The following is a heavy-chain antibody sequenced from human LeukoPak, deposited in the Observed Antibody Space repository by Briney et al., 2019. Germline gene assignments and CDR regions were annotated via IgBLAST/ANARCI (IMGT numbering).Heavy chain of an antibody. V-gene: IGHV1-46*01. J-gene: IGHJ3*02. D-gene: IGHD6-19*01. CDR3: ARGRRERYRSGWRDAFDM. CDR2: INLSDCST. Sequence: AGVKVSCKASGYTFTIYYMHWVRQAPGQGHEWMGLINLSDCSTSYAQKFQGRVSISRDTSTSPVYMDQSSLRSEDTAVYYCARGRRERYRSGWRDAFDMWSEGPMVTVSS. CDR1: GYTFTIYY.